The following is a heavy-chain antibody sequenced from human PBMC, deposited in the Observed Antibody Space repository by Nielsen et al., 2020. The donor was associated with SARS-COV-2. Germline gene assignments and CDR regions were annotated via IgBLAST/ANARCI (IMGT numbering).Heavy chain of an antibody. CDR1: GFTFSSYE. Sequence: GGSLRLSCAASGFTFSSYEMNWVRQAPGKGLEWVSYISSSGSTIYYADSVKGRFTISRDNAKNSLYLQMNSLRAEDTAVYYCARDSVRWLPHGYYYYYGMDVWGQGTTVTVSS. CDR3: ARDSVRWLPHGYYYYYGMDV. J-gene: IGHJ6*02. V-gene: IGHV3-48*03. CDR2: ISSSGSTI. D-gene: IGHD5-12*01.